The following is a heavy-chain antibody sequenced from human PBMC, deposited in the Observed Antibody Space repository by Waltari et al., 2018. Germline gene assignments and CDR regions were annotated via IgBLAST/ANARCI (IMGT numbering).Heavy chain of an antibody. CDR2: IIPIPGIT. J-gene: IGHJ3*01. CDR1: GGPFSSVG. CDR3: ARRVSTKGAFEV. D-gene: IGHD5-12*01. V-gene: IGHV1-69*02. Sequence: QVQLVQSGPEVKQPGSSVKVSCTSSGGPFSSVGLHWLRQAPGQGLEWMGKIIPIPGITDYEQKFQGRLRITADRSTTTGYMELRSLGTEDTAIYYCARRVSTKGAFEVWGRGTLVTVSP.